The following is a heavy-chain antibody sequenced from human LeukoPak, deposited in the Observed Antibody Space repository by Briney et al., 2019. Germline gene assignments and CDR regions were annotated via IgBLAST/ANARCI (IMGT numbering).Heavy chain of an antibody. CDR2: IYYSGST. CDR3: AREGTTVTYYYGMDV. D-gene: IGHD4-11*01. CDR1: GGSISSGGYY. J-gene: IGHJ6*02. V-gene: IGHV4-31*03. Sequence: SETLSLTCTVSGGSISSGGYYWRWIRQHPGRGLEWIGYIYYSGSTYYNPSLKSRVTISVDTSKNQFSLKLSSVTAADTAVYYCAREGTTVTYYYGMDVWGQGTTVTVSS.